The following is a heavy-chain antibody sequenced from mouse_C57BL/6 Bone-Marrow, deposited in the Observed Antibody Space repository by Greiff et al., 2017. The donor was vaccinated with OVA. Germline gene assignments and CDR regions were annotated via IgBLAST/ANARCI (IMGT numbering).Heavy chain of an antibody. CDR2: ISDGGSYS. J-gene: IGHJ2*01. V-gene: IGHV5-4*03. Sequence: EVMLVESGGGLVQPGGSLKLSCAASGFTFSSYAMSWVRQTPEKRLEWVATISDGGSYSYSPDDVKGRFTITRDNAKNNLYLQMSHLKSEDTAMYYCARSTIVTFDYWGQGTTLTVSS. CDR1: GFTFSSYA. CDR3: ARSTIVTFDY. D-gene: IGHD2-5*01.